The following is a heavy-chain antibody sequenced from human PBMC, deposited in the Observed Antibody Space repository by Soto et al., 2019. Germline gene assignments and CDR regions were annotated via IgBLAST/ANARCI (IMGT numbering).Heavy chain of an antibody. D-gene: IGHD4-17*01. J-gene: IGHJ4*02. CDR2: ISYSGST. V-gene: IGHV4-59*08. CDR1: CGYISTYY. CDR3: ARGFTTVVTVDY. Sequence: SETLSLTYTVCCGYISTYYWSWIRQPPGKGLEWIGYISYSGSTYYNPSLKSRVTISVDTSKNQFSLKLSSVTAADTAVYYCARGFTTVVTVDYWGQGTLVTVSS.